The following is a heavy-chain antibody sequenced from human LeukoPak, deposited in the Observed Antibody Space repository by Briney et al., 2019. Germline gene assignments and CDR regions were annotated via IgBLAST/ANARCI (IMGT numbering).Heavy chain of an antibody. J-gene: IGHJ4*02. Sequence: GRSLRLSCAASGFTFDDYAMHWVRQAPGKGLEWVSGISWNSGSIGYADSVKGRFTISRDNAKNSLYLQMNSLRAEDTALYYCAKDSKSYGDLFYFDHWGQGTLVTVSS. CDR1: GFTFDDYA. CDR2: ISWNSGSI. D-gene: IGHD4-17*01. V-gene: IGHV3-9*01. CDR3: AKDSKSYGDLFYFDH.